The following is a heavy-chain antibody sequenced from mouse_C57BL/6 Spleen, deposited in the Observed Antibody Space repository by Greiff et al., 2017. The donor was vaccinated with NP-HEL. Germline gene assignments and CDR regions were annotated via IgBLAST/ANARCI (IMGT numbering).Heavy chain of an antibody. V-gene: IGHV1-61*01. Sequence: QVQLQQPGAELVRPGSSVKLSCKASGYTFTSYWMDWVKQRPGQGLEWIGNIYPSDSETHYNQKFKDKATLTVDKSSSTAYMQLSSLTSEDSAVYYCARHYDYDDPSDDWGQGTTLTVSS. CDR3: ARHYDYDDPSDD. CDR1: GYTFTSYW. J-gene: IGHJ2*01. CDR2: IYPSDSET. D-gene: IGHD2-4*01.